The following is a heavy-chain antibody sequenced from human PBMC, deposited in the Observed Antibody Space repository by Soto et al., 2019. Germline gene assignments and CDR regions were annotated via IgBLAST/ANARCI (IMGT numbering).Heavy chain of an antibody. Sequence: TLLLGYTISLDSLSSNSTTWNWIRQSPSRGFEWLGRTYYRSRWYHDYAVSVKSRIIINPDTSKNQVSLQLNSVTPDDTAVYYCASYRYDYWGQGTVVTVSS. V-gene: IGHV6-1*01. J-gene: IGHJ4*02. CDR1: LDSLSSNSTT. CDR2: TYYRSRWYH. D-gene: IGHD4-4*01. CDR3: ASYRYDY.